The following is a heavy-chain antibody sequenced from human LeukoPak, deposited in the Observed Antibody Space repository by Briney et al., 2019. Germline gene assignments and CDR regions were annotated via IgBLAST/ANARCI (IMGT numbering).Heavy chain of an antibody. CDR3: AKDLTYGGGRREFDL. V-gene: IGHV3-23*01. D-gene: IGHD4/OR15-4a*01. CDR1: GFSLSSYA. CDR2: IYADDSDT. J-gene: IGHJ5*02. Sequence: PGGSLRLSCVASGFSLSSYATAWVRQAPGKGLEWVSGIYADDSDTFYIDAVKGRFTVSKDKSKNILYLQMNSLRAEDTAVYHCAKDLTYGGGRREFDLWGQGTLVTVSS.